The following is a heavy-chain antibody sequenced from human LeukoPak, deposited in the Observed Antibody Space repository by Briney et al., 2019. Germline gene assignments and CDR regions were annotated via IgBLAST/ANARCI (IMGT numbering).Heavy chain of an antibody. CDR2: IRYDGSNK. CDR3: AKDRYPIVGATTPSYFDY. J-gene: IGHJ4*02. D-gene: IGHD1-26*01. Sequence: GGSLRLSCAASGFSFSSYGMHWVRQAPGKGLEWVAFIRYDGSNKYYADSVKGRFTTSRDNSKNTLYLQMNSLRAEDTAVYYCAKDRYPIVGATTPSYFDYWGQGTLVTVSS. V-gene: IGHV3-30*02. CDR1: GFSFSSYG.